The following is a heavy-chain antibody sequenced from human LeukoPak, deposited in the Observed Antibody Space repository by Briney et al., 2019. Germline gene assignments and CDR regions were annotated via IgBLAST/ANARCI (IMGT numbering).Heavy chain of an antibody. J-gene: IGHJ5*02. CDR3: ARECSGRYVGTGAQS. CDR2: IKEDGSEI. CDR1: GFTFSSYW. D-gene: IGHD6-19*01. Sequence: PGGSLRLSCAASGFTFSSYWMSWVRQAPGKGLEWVANIKEDGSEIHYVDSVKGRFTISRDNAKNSVYLQMNSLRAEDTSVYYCARECSGRYVGTGAQSWGQGTLVTVSS. V-gene: IGHV3-7*01.